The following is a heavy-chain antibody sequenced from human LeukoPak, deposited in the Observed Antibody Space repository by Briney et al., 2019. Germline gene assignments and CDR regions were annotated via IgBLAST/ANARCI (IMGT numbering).Heavy chain of an antibody. CDR2: IKRDGSER. J-gene: IGHJ4*02. D-gene: IGHD3-3*01. V-gene: IGHV3-7*01. Sequence: GGSPRLSCAASGFIFSSYWMGWVRQAPGKGLEWVANIKRDGSERYYVDSVKGRFTISRDNAQNSLYLQMNSLRDEDTGVYCCARDKEAAVDFWSGYYPLWGQGTLVTVSS. CDR3: ARDKEAAVDFWSGYYPL. CDR1: GFIFSSYW.